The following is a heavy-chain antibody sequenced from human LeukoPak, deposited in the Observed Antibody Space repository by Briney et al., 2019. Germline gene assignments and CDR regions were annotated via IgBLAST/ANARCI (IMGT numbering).Heavy chain of an antibody. D-gene: IGHD2-2*01. CDR3: ARVVRGGYCSSTSCSPRFDP. J-gene: IGHJ5*02. CDR1: GGSISSYY. V-gene: IGHV4-59*08. CDR2: IYYSGST. Sequence: PETLSLTCTVSGGSISSYYWSWIRQPPGKGLEWIGYIYYSGSTNYNPSLKSRVTISVDTSKNQFSLKLSSVTAADTAVYYCARVVRGGYCSSTSCSPRFDPWGQGTLVTVSS.